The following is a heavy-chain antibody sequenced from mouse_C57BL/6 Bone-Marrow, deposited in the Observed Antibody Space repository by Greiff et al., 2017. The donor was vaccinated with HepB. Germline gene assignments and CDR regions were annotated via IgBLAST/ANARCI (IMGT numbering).Heavy chain of an antibody. CDR2: IYPGNSDT. Sequence: VQLQQSGTVLARPGASVKMSCKTSGYTFTSYWMHWVKQRPGQGLEWLGAIYPGNSDTSYNQKFKGKAKLTAVTSDSTAYMELSSQTNEDYAVYYWTRGVDYDWDFDVWGTGTTVTVSS. V-gene: IGHV1-5*01. J-gene: IGHJ1*03. CDR3: TRGVDYDWDFDV. CDR1: GYTFTSYW. D-gene: IGHD2-4*01.